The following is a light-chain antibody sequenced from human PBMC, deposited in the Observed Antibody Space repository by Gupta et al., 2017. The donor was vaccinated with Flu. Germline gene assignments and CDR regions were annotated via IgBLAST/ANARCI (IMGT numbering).Light chain of an antibody. CDR3: ATWDNSLSGVI. CDR1: SSNIGRYSY. J-gene: IGLJ2*01. Sequence: QSVLTQPPSVSAAPGQKVTISCSGSSSNIGRYSYVSWYQQVPGAAPTLLIYENNRRPSGIPDRFSGSKADTSATLGITGVQTGDEADYYCATWDNSLSGVIFGGGTKLTVL. CDR2: ENN. V-gene: IGLV1-51*02.